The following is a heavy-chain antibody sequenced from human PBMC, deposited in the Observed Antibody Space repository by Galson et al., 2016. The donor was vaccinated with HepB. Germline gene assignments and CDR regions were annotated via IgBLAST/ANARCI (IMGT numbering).Heavy chain of an antibody. CDR3: AKSPPPNIAVAGTGLGY. CDR2: ISGSGGST. CDR1: GFTFSSYA. J-gene: IGHJ4*02. Sequence: SLRLSCAASGFTFSSYALSWVRQAPGKGLEWVSTISGSGGSTYYADSVKGRFTISRDNSKNTLYLQMNSLRAEDTAVYSCAKSPPPNIAVAGTGLGYWGQGTLVTVSS. V-gene: IGHV3-23*01. D-gene: IGHD6-19*01.